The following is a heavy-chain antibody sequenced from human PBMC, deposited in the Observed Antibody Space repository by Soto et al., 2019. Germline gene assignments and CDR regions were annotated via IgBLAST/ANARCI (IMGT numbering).Heavy chain of an antibody. J-gene: IGHJ4*02. Sequence: SETLSLTCVVSGGSLSGATYSWNWIRQPPGKGLEWIGYIFPSGTTYYNPSLKSRVTISIDVSKNQFSLSLRSFTAADTAVYYCARSREFDYWSQGTLVTVSS. CDR3: ARSREFDY. CDR2: IFPSGTT. V-gene: IGHV4-30-2*01. CDR1: GGSLSGATYS.